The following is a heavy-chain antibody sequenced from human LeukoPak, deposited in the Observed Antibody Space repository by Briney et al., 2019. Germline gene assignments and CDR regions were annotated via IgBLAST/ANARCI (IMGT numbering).Heavy chain of an antibody. CDR1: GGSFSHYY. CDR3: ARRWNYGRNYYIDV. CDR2: INDSGTI. D-gene: IGHD1-7*01. V-gene: IGHV4-34*01. Sequence: SETLSLTCAVYGGSFSHYYWSWIRQSPGMGLEWIGEINDSGTINYNPSLMSRVTISVDKSKNQFSLKLTSATAADTAVYHCARRWNYGRNYYIDVWGKGATVSVSS. J-gene: IGHJ6*03.